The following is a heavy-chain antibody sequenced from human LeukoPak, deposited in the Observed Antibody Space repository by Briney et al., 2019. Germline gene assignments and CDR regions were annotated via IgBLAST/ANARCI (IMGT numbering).Heavy chain of an antibody. Sequence: QTGGSLSLSCAASEFTFSSYEMNWIRQAPGKGLEWVSYISSSGSTIYYADSVKGRFTISRDNAKNSLYLQMNSLRAEDTAVYFCARTKTLTIRPFDIWGQGAMVTVSS. D-gene: IGHD3-10*01. V-gene: IGHV3-48*03. CDR2: ISSSGSTI. J-gene: IGHJ3*02. CDR3: ARTKTLTIRPFDI. CDR1: EFTFSSYE.